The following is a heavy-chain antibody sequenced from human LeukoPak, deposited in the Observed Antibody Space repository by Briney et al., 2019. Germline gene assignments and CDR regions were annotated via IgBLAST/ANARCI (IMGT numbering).Heavy chain of an antibody. CDR1: GGTFTIYA. Sequence: SVSVSSTASGGTFTIYAIGWVRQAPGQGVGWVGRIIPILGIANSAQKLQGRVTITADKSTSTAYMELSSLRSEDTAVYYCARENAVVPAATWAGSNWFDPWGQGTLVTVSS. CDR3: ARENAVVPAATWAGSNWFDP. D-gene: IGHD2-2*01. V-gene: IGHV1-69*04. CDR2: IIPILGIA. J-gene: IGHJ5*02.